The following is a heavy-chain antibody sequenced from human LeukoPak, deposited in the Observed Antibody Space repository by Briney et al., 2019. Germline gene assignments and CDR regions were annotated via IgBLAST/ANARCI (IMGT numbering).Heavy chain of an antibody. V-gene: IGHV4-59*08. CDR3: ARRFGSNTALQY. CDR1: GGSISSYY. J-gene: IGHJ4*02. D-gene: IGHD2-2*01. CDR2: ISYSGST. Sequence: SETLSLTCTVSGGSISSYYWSWIRQPPGKGLEWIGYISYSGSTNYNPSLKSRVTMSVDTSRNQFSLKLSSVTATDTAIYYCARRFGSNTALQYWGQGTLVTVSS.